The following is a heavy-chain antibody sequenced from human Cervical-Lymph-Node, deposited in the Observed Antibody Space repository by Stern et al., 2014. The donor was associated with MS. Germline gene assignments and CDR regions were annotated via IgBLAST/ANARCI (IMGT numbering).Heavy chain of an antibody. CDR3: AKASTYCSSTSCYRYWYFDL. J-gene: IGHJ2*01. V-gene: IGHV3-23*04. D-gene: IGHD2-2*01. Sequence: EVQLVESGGHLVQPGGSLRLSCAAAGFTFSSYAMSWVRQAPGKGLEWVSAISGSGVDTYYADSVKGRFTISRDNSKNTLYLQMNSLRAEDTAVYYCAKASTYCSSTSCYRYWYFDLWGRGTLVTVSS. CDR2: ISGSGVDT. CDR1: GFTFSSYA.